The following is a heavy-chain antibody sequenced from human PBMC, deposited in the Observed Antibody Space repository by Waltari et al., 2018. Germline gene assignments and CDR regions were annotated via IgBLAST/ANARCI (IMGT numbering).Heavy chain of an antibody. CDR3: TTEGYDYGMDV. Sequence: EVQLVASGGGLVKPGGSLRISCAAAAFTCSNAWMGWVSQAPGKRLEWVGRIKSKTDGGTTDYAAPVKGRFTISRDDSKNTLYLQMNSLKTEDTAVYYCTTEGYDYGMDVWGQGTTVTVSS. J-gene: IGHJ6*02. V-gene: IGHV3-15*01. CDR1: AFTCSNAW. D-gene: IGHD3-16*01. CDR2: IKSKTDGGTT.